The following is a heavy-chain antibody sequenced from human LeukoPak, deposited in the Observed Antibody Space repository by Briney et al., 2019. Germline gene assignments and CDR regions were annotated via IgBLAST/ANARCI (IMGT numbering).Heavy chain of an antibody. CDR1: GGSISSGGYY. Sequence: SETLSLTCTVSGGSISSGGYYWSWIRQPPGKGLEWLGYIYYSGSSNYNPSLKSRVTISADTSKNQFSLKLSSVTAADTAVYYCARVPRSYYYYYCMDVWGKGTTVTVSS. CDR3: ARVPRSYYYYYCMDV. J-gene: IGHJ6*03. CDR2: IYYSGSS. V-gene: IGHV4-61*08.